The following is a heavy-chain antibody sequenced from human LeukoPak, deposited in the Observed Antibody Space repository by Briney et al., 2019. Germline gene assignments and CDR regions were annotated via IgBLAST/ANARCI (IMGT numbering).Heavy chain of an antibody. CDR1: GLIFSKYW. D-gene: IGHD2-21*01. V-gene: IGHV3-7*01. Sequence: GGSLRLSCAASGLIFSKYWMTWVRQAPGKGLEWVASIKPDGSEKYYLDSVKGQFTISRDNAKNSLYLQMNRLRADDTAVYYCARPRGCGTSRCNNFDYWGQGTLVTVSS. J-gene: IGHJ4*02. CDR2: IKPDGSEK. CDR3: ARPRGCGTSRCNNFDY.